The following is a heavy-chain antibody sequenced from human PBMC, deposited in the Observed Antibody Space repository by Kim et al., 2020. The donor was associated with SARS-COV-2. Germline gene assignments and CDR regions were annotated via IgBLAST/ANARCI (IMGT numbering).Heavy chain of an antibody. CDR2: INSDGSST. CDR3: ASLLPVAGTPSLPFDY. J-gene: IGHJ4*02. D-gene: IGHD6-19*01. V-gene: IGHV3-74*01. CDR1: GFTFSSYW. Sequence: GGSLRLSCAASGFTFSSYWMHWVRQAPGKGLVWVSRINSDGSSTSYADSVKGRFTISRDNAKNTLYLQMNSLRAEDTAVYYCASLLPVAGTPSLPFDYWGQGTLVTVSS.